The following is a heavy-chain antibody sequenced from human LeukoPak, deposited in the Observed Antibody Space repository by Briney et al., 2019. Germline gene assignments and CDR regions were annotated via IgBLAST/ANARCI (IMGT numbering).Heavy chain of an antibody. CDR2: INHSGST. V-gene: IGHV4-34*01. D-gene: IGHD6-6*01. J-gene: IGHJ4*02. CDR3: ARVWAGAARS. CDR1: GGSFSGYY. Sequence: SETLSLTCAVYGGSFSGYYWSWIRQPPGKGLEWIGEINHSGSTNYNPSLKSRVTISVDTSKNQFSLKLSSVTAADTAVYYCARVWAGAARSWGQGTLVTVSS.